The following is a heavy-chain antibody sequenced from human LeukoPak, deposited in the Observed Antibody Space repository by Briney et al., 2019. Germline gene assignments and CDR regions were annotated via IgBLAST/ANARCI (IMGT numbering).Heavy chain of an antibody. Sequence: GGSLRLTCAASGFTFSSYAMSWVRQAPGKGLEWVPAISGSGGSTYYADSVKGRFTISRDNSKNTLYLQMNSLRAEDTAVYYCAKSADILTGYYRYWGQGTLVTVSS. CDR3: AKSADILTGYYRY. CDR2: ISGSGGST. CDR1: GFTFSSYA. V-gene: IGHV3-23*01. D-gene: IGHD3-9*01. J-gene: IGHJ4*02.